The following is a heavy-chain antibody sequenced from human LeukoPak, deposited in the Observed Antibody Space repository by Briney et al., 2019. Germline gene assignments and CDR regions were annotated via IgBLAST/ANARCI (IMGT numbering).Heavy chain of an antibody. CDR3: ARGTSSSSWLDY. CDR1: GSSISSGDY. V-gene: IGHV4-38-2*02. Sequence: SETLSLTCTVSGSSISSGDYWGWIRQPPGKGLEWIGSIDYGGSTYYNPSLRGRVIISVDTSKIQFSLKLNSMTAADTAVYYCARGTSSSSWLDYWGQGTLVTVSS. CDR2: IDYGGST. D-gene: IGHD6-13*01. J-gene: IGHJ4*02.